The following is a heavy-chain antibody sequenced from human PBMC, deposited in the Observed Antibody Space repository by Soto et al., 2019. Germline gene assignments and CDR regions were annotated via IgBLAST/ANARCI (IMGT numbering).Heavy chain of an antibody. J-gene: IGHJ4*02. D-gene: IGHD3-22*01. V-gene: IGHV1-3*01. CDR2: INAGNGNT. CDR3: ARADPYFYDRSGAYDY. Sequence: QRLEWMGWINAGNGNTKYSQKFQGRVTITRDTSASTAYMELSSLRSEDTAVYYCARADPYFYDRSGAYDYWGQGTLVLGSS.